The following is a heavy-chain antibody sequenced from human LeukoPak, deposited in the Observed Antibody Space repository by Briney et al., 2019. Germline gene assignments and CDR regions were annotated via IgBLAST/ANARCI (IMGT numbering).Heavy chain of an antibody. CDR1: GDSVSSSPYY. V-gene: IGHV4-61*05. Sequence: PSETLSLTCSVSGDSVSSSPYYWGWIRQPPGKGLEWIGNTFSTSTLYNASLRSRVTIAVDTSKNQFSLKLTSATAADTAIYYCARYKFHNYFDPWGQGTLAAVSS. D-gene: IGHD5-24*01. CDR2: TFSTST. J-gene: IGHJ5*02. CDR3: ARYKFHNYFDP.